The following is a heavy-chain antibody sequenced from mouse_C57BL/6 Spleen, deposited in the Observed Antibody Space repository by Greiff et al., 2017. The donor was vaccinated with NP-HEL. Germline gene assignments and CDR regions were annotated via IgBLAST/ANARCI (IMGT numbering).Heavy chain of an antibody. Sequence: VQLQQPGAELVKPGASVKLSCKASGYTFTSYWMHWVKQRPGQGLEWIGMIHPNSGSTNYNEKFKSKATLTVDKSSSTAYMQLSSLTSEDSAVYYCAREKYGVDYFDYWGQGTTLTVSS. V-gene: IGHV1-64*01. J-gene: IGHJ2*01. CDR2: IHPNSGST. D-gene: IGHD1-1*01. CDR3: AREKYGVDYFDY. CDR1: GYTFTSYW.